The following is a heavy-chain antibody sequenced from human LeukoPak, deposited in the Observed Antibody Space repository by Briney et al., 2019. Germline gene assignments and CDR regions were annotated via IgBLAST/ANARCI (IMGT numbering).Heavy chain of an antibody. V-gene: IGHV3-53*05. D-gene: IGHD3-22*01. Sequence: GGSLRLSCAASGLTVRNNYMSWVRQAPGKGLEWVSVIYSDGSTYYEDSVKGRFTISRDTSKNALCLQMNSLRAEDTALYYCATPHGCKLLLDAFDIWGQGTMVTVSS. CDR1: GLTVRNNY. J-gene: IGHJ3*02. CDR2: IYSDGST. CDR3: ATPHGCKLLLDAFDI.